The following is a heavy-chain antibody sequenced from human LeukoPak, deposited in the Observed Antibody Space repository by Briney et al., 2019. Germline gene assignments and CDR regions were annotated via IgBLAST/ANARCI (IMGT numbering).Heavy chain of an antibody. CDR2: IYTSGST. D-gene: IGHD3-16*01. Sequence: KPSETLSLTCTVSGNSFGDYYWSWIRQPAGKGLEWIGRIYTSGSTTYNPSLKSRVTMSVDTSKSQFSLNLMSVTAADTAVYYCTGDTGITEKFKFAPGGQETLFTVS. CDR3: TGDTGITEKFKFAP. V-gene: IGHV4-4*07. CDR1: GNSFGDYY. J-gene: IGHJ5*02.